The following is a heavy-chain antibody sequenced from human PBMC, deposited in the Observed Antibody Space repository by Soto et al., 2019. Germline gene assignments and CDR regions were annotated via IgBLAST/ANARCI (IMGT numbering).Heavy chain of an antibody. V-gene: IGHV4-59*08. Sequence: SETLSLTCTVSGVSITTYYWSCIRQPPGKGLEWIGYIYYSGSTNYNPSLKSRVTISVDTSKNQFSLKLSSVTAADTAVYYCARGGWRHIDYWGQGTLVTVS. J-gene: IGHJ4*02. CDR1: GVSITTYY. D-gene: IGHD3-3*01. CDR3: ARGGWRHIDY. CDR2: IYYSGST.